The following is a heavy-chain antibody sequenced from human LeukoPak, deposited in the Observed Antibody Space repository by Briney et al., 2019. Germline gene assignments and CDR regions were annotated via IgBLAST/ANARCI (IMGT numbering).Heavy chain of an antibody. CDR1: GFSFNEFW. CDR2: MNQDGRDK. J-gene: IGHJ3*01. V-gene: IGHV3-7*03. Sequence: GGSLRLSGAASGFSFNEFWMRLVGRAPGKGLAWVANMNQDGRDKVYVGSVKGRFPISRDNAKNSLFLQMNSLRAEDTAVYYCARDFGAYPHHAFDLWCRGTMVTDSS. CDR3: ARDFGAYPHHAFDL. D-gene: IGHD4-17*01.